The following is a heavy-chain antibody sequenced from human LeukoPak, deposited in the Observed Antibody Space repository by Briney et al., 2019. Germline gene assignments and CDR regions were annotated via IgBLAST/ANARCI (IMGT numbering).Heavy chain of an antibody. J-gene: IGHJ5*02. CDR2: ISGDGGST. CDR1: GFTFDDYA. CDR3: AKDTHSNYGRDWLDP. Sequence: PGGSLRLSCAASGFTFDDYAMHWVRQAPGKGLEWVSLISGDGGSTYYADSVKGRFTISRDNSKNSLYLQMNSLRTEDTALYYCAKDTHSNYGRDWLDPWGQGTLVTVSS. V-gene: IGHV3-43*02. D-gene: IGHD4-11*01.